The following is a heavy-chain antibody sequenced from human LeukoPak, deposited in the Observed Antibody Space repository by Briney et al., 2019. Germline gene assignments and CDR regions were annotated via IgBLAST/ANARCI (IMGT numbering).Heavy chain of an antibody. V-gene: IGHV1-18*01. Sequence: ASVKVSCKASGYTFTSYGISWVRQAPGQGLEWMGWISAYNGNTNYAQKLQGRVTMTTDISTSTAYMELRSLRSEDTAVYYCARDGYSSGWYEDYYGMDVGGQGPTVTVSS. CDR3: ARDGYSSGWYEDYYGMDV. CDR2: ISAYNGNT. J-gene: IGHJ6*02. D-gene: IGHD6-19*01. CDR1: GYTFTSYG.